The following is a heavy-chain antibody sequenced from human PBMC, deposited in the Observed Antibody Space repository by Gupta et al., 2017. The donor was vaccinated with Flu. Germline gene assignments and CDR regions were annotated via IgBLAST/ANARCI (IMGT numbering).Heavy chain of an antibody. Sequence: EVQLLESGGGLAQPGGSLRLSCAAFGFTFSYYAMSWFRQAPGKGLEWVSTISGSGGSTYYADSVKGRFTISRENSKNTLYLQMNSLRAEDTAVYYCARGYCSSTSCYPYYFDYWGQGTLVTVSS. V-gene: IGHV3-23*01. CDR2: ISGSGGST. CDR1: GFTFSYYA. CDR3: ARGYCSSTSCYPYYFDY. J-gene: IGHJ4*02. D-gene: IGHD2-2*01.